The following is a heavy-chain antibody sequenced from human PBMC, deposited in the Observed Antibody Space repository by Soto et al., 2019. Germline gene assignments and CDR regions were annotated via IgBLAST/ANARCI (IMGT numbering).Heavy chain of an antibody. Sequence: QVHLVQSGAEVKKPGASVKVSCKGSGYGFTTYGSTWVRQAPGQGLEWMAWISAHNGNTNYAQKLQGRVTVTRDTAKSTAYMELRSLRSDDTAVYYCARGRYGDYGGQGALVTVSS. J-gene: IGHJ4*02. CDR1: GYGFTTYG. D-gene: IGHD1-1*01. CDR2: ISAHNGNT. V-gene: IGHV1-18*01. CDR3: ARGRYGDY.